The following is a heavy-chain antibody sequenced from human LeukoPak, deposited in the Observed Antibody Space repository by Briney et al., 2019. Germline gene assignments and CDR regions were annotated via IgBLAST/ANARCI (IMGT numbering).Heavy chain of an antibody. CDR2: IIPIFGTA. Sequence: ASVKVSCKASGGTFSSYAISWVRQAPGQGLEWMGGIIPIFGTANYAQKFQGRVTITADESTSTAYMELSSLRSEDTAVYYCASSLWSGYYPITKDPYNYYYYYYMDVWGKGTTVTVSS. CDR3: ASSLWSGYYPITKDPYNYYYYYYMDV. CDR1: GGTFSSYA. J-gene: IGHJ6*03. D-gene: IGHD3-3*01. V-gene: IGHV1-69*13.